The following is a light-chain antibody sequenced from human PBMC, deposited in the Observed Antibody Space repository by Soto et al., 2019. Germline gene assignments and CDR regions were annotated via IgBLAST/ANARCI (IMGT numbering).Light chain of an antibody. Sequence: EIVLTQSPATLSLSPGERATLSCRASQSVSSYLAWYQQKPGKAPRLLIYAASNRATGIPARFSGSGSGTGFALTITSLEPEDFAFYSCQQRSNWPPEVTFGGGTKVEIK. CDR3: QQRSNWPPEVT. CDR1: QSVSSY. J-gene: IGKJ4*01. CDR2: AAS. V-gene: IGKV3-11*01.